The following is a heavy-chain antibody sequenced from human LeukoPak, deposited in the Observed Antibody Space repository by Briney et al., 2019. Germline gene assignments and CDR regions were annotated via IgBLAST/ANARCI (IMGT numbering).Heavy chain of an antibody. D-gene: IGHD3-22*01. CDR2: ISSSGSYI. V-gene: IGHV3-21*01. CDR1: GFTFRSYS. CDR3: ARVFYDSSARGNHFDY. Sequence: VGSLRLSCAASGFTFRSYSMNWVRQAPGKGLEWVPSISSSGSYIYYADSVKGRFTISRDNARNSLYLQVNSLRAEDTAVYYCARVFYDSSARGNHFDYWGQGTLVTVSS. J-gene: IGHJ4*02.